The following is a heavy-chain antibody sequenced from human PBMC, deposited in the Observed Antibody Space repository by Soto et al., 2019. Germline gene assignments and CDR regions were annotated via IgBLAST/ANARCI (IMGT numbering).Heavy chain of an antibody. CDR2: IYYSGST. D-gene: IGHD5-12*01. Sequence: SETLSLTCTVSGGSISSSSSYWGWIRQPPGKGLEWIGSIYYSGSTYYNPSLRSRLTISVDTSKNQFSLKLSSVAAADTAVYYCARRLSGYGVTHFDSWGQGTLVTVSS. J-gene: IGHJ4*02. V-gene: IGHV4-39*01. CDR3: ARRLSGYGVTHFDS. CDR1: GGSISSSSSY.